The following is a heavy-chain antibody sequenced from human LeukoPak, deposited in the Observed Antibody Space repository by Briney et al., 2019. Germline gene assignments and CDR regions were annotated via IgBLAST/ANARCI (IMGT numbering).Heavy chain of an antibody. D-gene: IGHD3-10*01. J-gene: IGHJ4*02. Sequence: GGSLRLSCAASGFTFSSYAMSWVRQAPGKGLEWVSVLYSGETTSYVDSVKGRFTISRDNSKNTLYLQMNSLRVEDTAVYYCTRDRSSMVRGNYFDYWGQGTLVTVSS. CDR2: LYSGETT. CDR3: TRDRSSMVRGNYFDY. CDR1: GFTFSSYA. V-gene: IGHV3-66*01.